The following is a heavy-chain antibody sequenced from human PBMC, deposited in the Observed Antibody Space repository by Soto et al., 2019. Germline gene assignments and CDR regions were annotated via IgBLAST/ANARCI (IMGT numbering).Heavy chain of an antibody. D-gene: IGHD6-13*01. J-gene: IGHJ4*02. V-gene: IGHV3-30*18. CDR1: GFTFSSYG. CDR2: ISYDGRNT. Sequence: QVQLVESGGGVVQPGRSLRLSCAASGFTFSSYGRHWVRQAPGKGLEWVAVISYDGRNTYYADSVKGRFTISRDNSKNTQYLQMNNLRTEDTAVYYCAKDQRVAAAVYYFDYWGQGTLVTVSS. CDR3: AKDQRVAAAVYYFDY.